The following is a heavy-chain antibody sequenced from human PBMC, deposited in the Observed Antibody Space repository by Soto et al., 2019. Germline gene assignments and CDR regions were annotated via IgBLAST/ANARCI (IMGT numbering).Heavy chain of an antibody. D-gene: IGHD3-22*01. J-gene: IGHJ4*02. CDR3: ARYYYDSSGYCFDY. CDR2: ISYDGSNK. CDR1: GFTFSSYG. Sequence: QVQLVESGGGVVQPGRSLRLSCAASGFTFSSYGMHWVRQAPGKGLEWVAVISYDGSNKYYADSVKGRFTISRDNSKNTLYLQMNSLRAEDTAVYYWARYYYDSSGYCFDYWGQGTLVTVSS. V-gene: IGHV3-30*03.